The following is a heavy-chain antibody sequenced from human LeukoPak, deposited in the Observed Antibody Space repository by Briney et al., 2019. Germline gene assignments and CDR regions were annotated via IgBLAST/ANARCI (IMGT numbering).Heavy chain of an antibody. CDR1: GYSISSGYY. Sequence: SETLSLTCTVSGYSISSGYYWGWIRQPPGKGLEWIGSIYHSGSTYYNPSLKSRVTISVDTSKNQFSLKLSSVTAADTAVYYCARELVLLWFGELLYYFDYWGQGTLVTVSS. D-gene: IGHD3-10*01. J-gene: IGHJ4*02. CDR2: IYHSGST. CDR3: ARELVLLWFGELLYYFDY. V-gene: IGHV4-38-2*02.